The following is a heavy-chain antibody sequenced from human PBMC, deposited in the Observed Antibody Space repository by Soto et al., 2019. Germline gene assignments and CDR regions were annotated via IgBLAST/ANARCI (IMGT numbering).Heavy chain of an antibody. CDR2: IVVGSGNT. V-gene: IGHV1-58*01. J-gene: IGHJ4*02. D-gene: IGHD3-3*01. CDR3: ATSSFWSGYPLDY. Sequence: SVKVSCKASGFTFTSTAVQWVRQARGQRLEWIGWIVVGSGNTNYAQKFQERVTITRDMSTSTAYMELSSLRSEDTAVYYCATSSFWSGYPLDYWGQRTLVTVSS. CDR1: GFTFTSTA.